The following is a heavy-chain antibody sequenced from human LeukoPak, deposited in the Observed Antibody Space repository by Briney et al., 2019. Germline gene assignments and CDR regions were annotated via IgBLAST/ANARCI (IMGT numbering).Heavy chain of an antibody. CDR1: GGSFSGYY. J-gene: IGHJ4*02. Sequence: PSETLSLTCAVYGGSFSGYYWSWIRQPAGKGLEWIGRIYTSGSTNYNPSLKSRVTISVDTSKNQFSLKLSSVTAADTAVYYCAREGTYYYDSSGQALDYWGQGTLVTASS. CDR3: AREGTYYYDSSGQALDY. D-gene: IGHD3-22*01. CDR2: IYTSGST. V-gene: IGHV4-4*07.